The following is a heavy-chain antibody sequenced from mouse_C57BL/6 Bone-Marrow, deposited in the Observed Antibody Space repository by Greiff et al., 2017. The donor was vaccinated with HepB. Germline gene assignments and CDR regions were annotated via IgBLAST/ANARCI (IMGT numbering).Heavy chain of an antibody. Sequence: EVKLVESGGGLVKPGGSLKLSCAASGFTFSSYAMSWVRQTPEKRLEWVATISDGGSYTYYPDNVKGRFTISRDNAKNNLYLQMSHLKSEDTAMYYCARDLLLLDLYDGFPDYWGQGTTLTVSS. J-gene: IGHJ2*01. CDR2: ISDGGSYT. CDR3: ARDLLLLDLYDGFPDY. V-gene: IGHV5-4*01. CDR1: GFTFSSYA. D-gene: IGHD2-3*01.